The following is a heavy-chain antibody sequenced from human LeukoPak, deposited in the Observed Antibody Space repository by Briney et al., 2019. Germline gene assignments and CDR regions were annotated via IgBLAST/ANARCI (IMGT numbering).Heavy chain of an antibody. Sequence: PGGSLRLSCAASGFTFSSYGMHWVRQAPGKGLEWVAVISYDGSNKYYADSVKGRFTISRDNSKNTLYLQMNSLRAEDTAVYYCARDTDSSSWYGTLDPWGQGTLVTVSS. V-gene: IGHV3-30*03. J-gene: IGHJ5*02. CDR2: ISYDGSNK. CDR3: ARDTDSSSWYGTLDP. D-gene: IGHD6-13*01. CDR1: GFTFSSYG.